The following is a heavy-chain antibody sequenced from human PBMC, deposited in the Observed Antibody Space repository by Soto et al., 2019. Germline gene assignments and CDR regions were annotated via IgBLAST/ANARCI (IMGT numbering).Heavy chain of an antibody. CDR2: INEDSTYI. V-gene: IGHV3-21*02. D-gene: IGHD3-9*01. Sequence: EVQLVESGGGLVKRGGCLRPSWAAPGFSFSTCSMNGVRLAPGKGLEWVSSINEDSTYIYYAGLVRGRFTISRDNAEDSLYMQMNSLRAKNTAVYYCVRAFGRYFRTAYIEVWGEGATVTVSS. J-gene: IGHJ6*03. CDR1: GFSFSTCS. CDR3: VRAFGRYFRTAYIEV.